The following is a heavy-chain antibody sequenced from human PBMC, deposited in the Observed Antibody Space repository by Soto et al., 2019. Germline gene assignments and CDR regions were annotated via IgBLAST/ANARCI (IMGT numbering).Heavy chain of an antibody. CDR3: ARAAGRDGYKCAH. V-gene: IGHV1-69*13. Sequence: SVRVSCKASGGTFSSYAISWVRQAPGQGLEWMGGIIPIFGTANYAQKFQGRVTITADESTSTAYMELSSLRSEDTAVYYCARAAGRDGYKCAHWGQGTLVTVSS. CDR2: IIPIFGTA. D-gene: IGHD5-12*01. J-gene: IGHJ4*02. CDR1: GGTFSSYA.